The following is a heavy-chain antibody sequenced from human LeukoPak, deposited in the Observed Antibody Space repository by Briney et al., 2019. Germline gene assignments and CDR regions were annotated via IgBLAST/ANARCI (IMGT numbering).Heavy chain of an antibody. V-gene: IGHV4-39*01. CDR1: GGSISSSSYY. J-gene: IGHJ4*02. D-gene: IGHD6-13*01. CDR2: IYFGGST. CDR3: ARQGYSSNWYRFDY. Sequence: SETLSLTCTVSGGSISSSSYYRGWIRQPPGKGLEWIGSIYFGGSTYYNPSLKSRVTISGDTSKNQFSLKMSSVTAADTAVYYCARQGYSSNWYRFDYWGQGTLVTVSS.